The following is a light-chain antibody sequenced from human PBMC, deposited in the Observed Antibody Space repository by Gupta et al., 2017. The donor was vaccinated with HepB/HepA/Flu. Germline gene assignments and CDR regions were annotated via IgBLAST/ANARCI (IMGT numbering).Light chain of an antibody. Sequence: QSLLTQPPSVSAAPGQMVTISCSGSTSNIGSSDVCRYQLLPGTAPKLLIYRNNRRASGIPDRFSGSKSGTSATLAITGLQTGDEADYFCETWDSGLSAGVFGGGTKLTVL. J-gene: IGLJ2*01. V-gene: IGLV1-51*02. CDR2: RNN. CDR1: TSNIGSSD. CDR3: ETWDSGLSAGV.